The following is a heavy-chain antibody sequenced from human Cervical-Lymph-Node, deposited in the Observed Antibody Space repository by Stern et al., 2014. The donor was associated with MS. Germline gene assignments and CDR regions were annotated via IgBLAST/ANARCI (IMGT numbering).Heavy chain of an antibody. CDR2: IIPIYGTA. D-gene: IGHD3-10*01. Sequence: VQLVESGAEVKKPGSSVKVSCKASGGTFSNYAISWVRQAPGQGLEWMGGIIPIYGTANYAQKIQGSVTLTADESTNTAYMELSSLRSEDTAVYYCARVATYYQGSGSYFDYWGQGTLLTVSS. V-gene: IGHV1-69*01. CDR1: GGTFSNYA. J-gene: IGHJ4*02. CDR3: ARVATYYQGSGSYFDY.